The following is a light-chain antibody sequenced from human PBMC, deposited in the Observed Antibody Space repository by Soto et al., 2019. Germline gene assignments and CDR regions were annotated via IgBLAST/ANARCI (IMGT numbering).Light chain of an antibody. CDR1: QSISSW. V-gene: IGKV1-5*03. CDR3: QQYNSYPPLT. CDR2: KAS. J-gene: IGKJ4*01. Sequence: DIQMTQSPSTLSASVGDRVTITCRASQSISSWLAWYQQKPGKAPKLLIYKASSLESGVPSRFSGSGSGTEFTLTISSLQPDDFATYYCQQYNSYPPLTFGGGTKVKIK.